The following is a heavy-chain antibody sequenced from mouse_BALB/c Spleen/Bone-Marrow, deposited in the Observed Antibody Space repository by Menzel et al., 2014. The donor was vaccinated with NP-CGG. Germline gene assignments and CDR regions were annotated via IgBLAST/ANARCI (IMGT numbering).Heavy chain of an antibody. J-gene: IGHJ4*01. D-gene: IGHD5-1*01. Sequence: VQLVESGAELVKPGASVKLSCKASGYTFTSYYRYWVKQRPGQGLEWIGEINPSNGGTNFNEKFKSRATLTVDKSSSTAYMQLSSLTSEDSAVYYCTRLPHWGQGTSVTVSS. CDR1: GYTFTSYY. CDR3: TRLPH. CDR2: INPSNGGT. V-gene: IGHV1S81*02.